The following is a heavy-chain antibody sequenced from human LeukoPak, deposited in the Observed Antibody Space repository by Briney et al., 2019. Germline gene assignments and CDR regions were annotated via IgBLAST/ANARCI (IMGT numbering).Heavy chain of an antibody. CDR1: GDSITSTY. V-gene: IGHV4-59*08. Sequence: SETLSLTCTVSGDSITSTYWSWIRQPPGKGLEYLGHIYYNGDTNYNPSLRGRLTLSLDMSKNQFSLKLTSVTAADTAVYFCAKTARVPYYWGQGILVTVSS. D-gene: IGHD3-16*01. CDR3: AKTARVPYY. CDR2: IYYNGDT. J-gene: IGHJ4*02.